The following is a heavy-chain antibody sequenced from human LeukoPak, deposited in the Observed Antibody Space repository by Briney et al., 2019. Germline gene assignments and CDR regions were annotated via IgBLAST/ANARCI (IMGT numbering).Heavy chain of an antibody. CDR2: ISSSSSYT. CDR3: AKVPAAGDYFDY. D-gene: IGHD2-2*01. V-gene: IGHV3-11*06. Sequence: GGSLRLSCAASGFTFSDYYMSWIRQAPGKGPEWVSYISSSSSYTNYADSVKGRFTISRDNAKNSLYLQMNSLRAEDTAVYYCAKVPAAGDYFDYWGQGTLVTVSS. J-gene: IGHJ4*02. CDR1: GFTFSDYY.